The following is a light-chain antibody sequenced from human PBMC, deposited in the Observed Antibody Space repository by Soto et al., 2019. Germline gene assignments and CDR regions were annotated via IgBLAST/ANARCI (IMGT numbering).Light chain of an antibody. V-gene: IGKV1-9*01. J-gene: IGKJ1*01. Sequence: DIQMTQSPSLLSASVGDRVTITCRASHDISTYLAWYQQKPGKAPKLMIYEASTLQSGVPSRFSGSGSGTEFTLTISSLQPEDFASYYCQQVNSYPWTFGQGTKVDIK. CDR1: HDISTY. CDR3: QQVNSYPWT. CDR2: EAS.